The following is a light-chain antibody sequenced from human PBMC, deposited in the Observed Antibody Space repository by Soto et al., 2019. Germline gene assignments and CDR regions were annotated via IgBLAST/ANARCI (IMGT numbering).Light chain of an antibody. CDR3: HQYGSSPPYT. CDR1: QSFSSGY. V-gene: IGKV3-20*01. CDR2: GAS. J-gene: IGKJ2*01. Sequence: DIVLTQSPGTLSLSPGERATLSCRASQSFSSGYLAWYQQKPGQAPRLLIYGASTRATDIPDRFSGSESGTEFTLTSSRLEPEDFAVDYCHQYGSSPPYTFGQGTKLEI.